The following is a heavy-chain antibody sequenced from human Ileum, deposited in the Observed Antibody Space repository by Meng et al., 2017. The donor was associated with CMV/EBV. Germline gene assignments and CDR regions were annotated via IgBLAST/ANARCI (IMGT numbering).Heavy chain of an antibody. CDR1: GGSLNTYA. Sequence: SCKPSGGSLNTYAITWVRQAPEQGLEWMGLIVPIFGKVNYAQDFRGRVTITADTSTLTAYMELSNLRSDDTAVYYCTRHYDFRDWFDPWGQGTLVTVSS. CDR3: TRHYDFRDWFDP. D-gene: IGHD3-3*01. CDR2: IVPIFGKV. V-gene: IGHV1-69*06. J-gene: IGHJ5*02.